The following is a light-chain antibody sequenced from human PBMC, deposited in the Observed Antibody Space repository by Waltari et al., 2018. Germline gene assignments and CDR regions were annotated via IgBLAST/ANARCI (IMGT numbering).Light chain of an antibody. CDR1: SSDVGGYNY. CDR3: TSYTSSSTVV. V-gene: IGLV2-14*01. Sequence: QSALTQPASVSGSPGQSITISCPGTSSDVGGYNYVSWYQHHPGQAPKVMIYEVSNRPSGVSNRFSGSKSGNTASLTISGLQAEDEADYYCTSYTSSSTVVFGGGTKLTVL. J-gene: IGLJ2*01. CDR2: EVS.